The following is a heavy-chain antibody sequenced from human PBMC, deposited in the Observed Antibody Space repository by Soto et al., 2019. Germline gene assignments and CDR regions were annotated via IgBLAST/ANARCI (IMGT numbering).Heavy chain of an antibody. Sequence: GESLAVCCVAPVLTFSNAWMASAGQATGKGLELVGRIKRKTDGGTTDYAAPVKGRFTISRDDSNNMVFLQMNSLKIEDTAVYYCTTDDPINRTWGQGTMVTGSS. CDR3: TTDDPINRT. CDR1: VLTFSNAW. V-gene: IGHV3-15*01. CDR2: IKRKTDGGTT. J-gene: IGHJ5*02.